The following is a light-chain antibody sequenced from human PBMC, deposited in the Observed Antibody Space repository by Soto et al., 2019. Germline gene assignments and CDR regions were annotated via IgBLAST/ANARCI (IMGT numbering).Light chain of an antibody. CDR1: SSEVGNYKY. Sequence: QSALTQPAPVSGSPGQSTTISCTGTSSEVGNYKYVSWYQQHPGKAPKLMIYEFSNRPSGVSNRFSGSKSGNTASLTISGLQAEDETDYYCFSYTSSGTYVCGTGAKVTGL. CDR3: FSYTSSGTYV. J-gene: IGLJ1*01. CDR2: EFS. V-gene: IGLV2-14*01.